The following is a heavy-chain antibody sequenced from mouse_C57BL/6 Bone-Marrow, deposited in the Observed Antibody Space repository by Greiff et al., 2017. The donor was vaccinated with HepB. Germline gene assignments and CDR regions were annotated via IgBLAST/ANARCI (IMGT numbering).Heavy chain of an antibody. V-gene: IGHV14-2*01. J-gene: IGHJ4*01. CDR3: ARWCGNRDYYAMDY. Sequence: EVQLQQSGAELVKPGASVPLSCTASGFNINNSCMHWVKQRPEQGLAWIGRIAPEDGDTKYAPKFQGNATLTAYTSSNTAYLQLSSLTSEDTAVYYCARWCGNRDYYAMDYWGQGTSVTVSS. D-gene: IGHD1-1*01. CDR1: GFNINNSC. CDR2: IAPEDGDT.